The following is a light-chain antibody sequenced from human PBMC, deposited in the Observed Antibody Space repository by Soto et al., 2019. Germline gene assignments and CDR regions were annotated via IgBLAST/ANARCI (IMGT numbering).Light chain of an antibody. CDR2: DAS. CDR3: QQREHWPLT. J-gene: IGKJ4*01. CDR1: QPVYSY. Sequence: ETVLTQSPATLSLSPGDRATLSCGASQPVYSYLAWYQQKPGQAPRLLIYDASNRATGVPARFSGSGSGTDFTLTISSLEPEEFAVYYCQQREHWPLTFGGGTKVEIE. V-gene: IGKV3-11*01.